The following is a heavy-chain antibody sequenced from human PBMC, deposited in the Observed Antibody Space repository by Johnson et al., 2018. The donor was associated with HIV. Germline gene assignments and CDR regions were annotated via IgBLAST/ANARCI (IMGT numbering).Heavy chain of an antibody. D-gene: IGHD3-3*01. CDR1: GFTFSDYY. CDR3: TTAGGRDTIFGVANDAFDI. CDR2: ISSSGSTI. Sequence: QMLLVESGGGLVKPGGSLRLSCAASGFTFSDYYMSWIRQAPGKGLEWVSYISSSGSTIYYADSVKGRFTISRDNAKNSLYLQMNSLKTEDTAVYYCTTAGGRDTIFGVANDAFDIWGQGTMVTVSS. J-gene: IGHJ3*02. V-gene: IGHV3-11*01.